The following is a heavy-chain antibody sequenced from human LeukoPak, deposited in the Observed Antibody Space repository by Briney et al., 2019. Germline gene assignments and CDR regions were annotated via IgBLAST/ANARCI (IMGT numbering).Heavy chain of an antibody. Sequence: GGSLRRSCVASGFTFSSSAMHWVRQAPGKGLEWVAVISYDGSNKYQADSVKGRFTISRDNSKNTLYLQMNSLRAEDTAVYYCARDLAADYWGQGTLVTVSS. V-gene: IGHV3-30*14. J-gene: IGHJ4*02. CDR1: GFTFSSSA. CDR3: ARDLAADY. CDR2: ISYDGSNK.